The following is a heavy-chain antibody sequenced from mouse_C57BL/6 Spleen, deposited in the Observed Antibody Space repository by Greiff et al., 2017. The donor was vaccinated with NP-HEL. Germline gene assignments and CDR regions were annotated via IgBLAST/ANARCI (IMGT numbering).Heavy chain of an antibody. V-gene: IGHV1-82*01. J-gene: IGHJ4*01. CDR2: IYPGDGDT. CDR1: GYAFSSSW. Sequence: QVQLQQSGPELVKPGASVKISCKASGYAFSSSWMNWVKRRPGKGLEWIGRIYPGDGDTNYNGKFKGKATLTADKSSSTAYMQLSSLTSEDSAVYFCARNYDYGMDYWGQGTSVTVSS. CDR3: ARNYDYGMDY. D-gene: IGHD2-4*01.